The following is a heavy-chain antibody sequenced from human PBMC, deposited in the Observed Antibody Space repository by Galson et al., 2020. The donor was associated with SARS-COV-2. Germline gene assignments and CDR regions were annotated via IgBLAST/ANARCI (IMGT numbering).Heavy chain of an antibody. V-gene: IGHV3-30*04. CDR3: ARDPLAASDAFDI. J-gene: IGHJ3*02. CDR2: ISYDGSNK. D-gene: IGHD6-25*01. CDR1: GFTFSSYA. Sequence: HSGGSLRLSCAASGFTFSSYAMHWVRQAPGKGLEWVAVISYDGSNKYYADSVKGRFTISRDNSKNTLYLQMNSLRAEDTAVYYCARDPLAASDAFDIWGQGTMVTVSS.